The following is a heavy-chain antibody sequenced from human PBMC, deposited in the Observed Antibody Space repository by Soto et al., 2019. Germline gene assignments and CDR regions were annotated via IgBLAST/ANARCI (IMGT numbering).Heavy chain of an antibody. D-gene: IGHD3-10*01. CDR1: GGSISSYY. CDR2: IYYSGST. Sequence: SETLSLTCTVSGGSISSYYWSWIRQPPGKGLEWIGYIYYSGSTNYNPSLKSRVTISVDTSKNQFSLKLSSVTAADTAVYYCARLKITKVAFDIWGQGTMVTVSS. CDR3: ARLKITKVAFDI. J-gene: IGHJ3*02. V-gene: IGHV4-59*08.